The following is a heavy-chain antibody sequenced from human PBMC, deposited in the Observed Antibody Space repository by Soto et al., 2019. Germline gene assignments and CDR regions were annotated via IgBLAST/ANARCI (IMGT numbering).Heavy chain of an antibody. V-gene: IGHV3-21*01. CDR2: ISSSSSYI. Sequence: GWSLRLSCAASGFTFSSYSMNWVRQAPGKGLEWVSSISSSSSYIYYADSVKGRFTISRDNAKNSLYLKMNRLRAEDTAVYYCAGGPSGYDWHWFDSWGQGPPVIVCS. D-gene: IGHD5-12*01. CDR1: GFTFSSYS. CDR3: AGGPSGYDWHWFDS. J-gene: IGHJ5*01.